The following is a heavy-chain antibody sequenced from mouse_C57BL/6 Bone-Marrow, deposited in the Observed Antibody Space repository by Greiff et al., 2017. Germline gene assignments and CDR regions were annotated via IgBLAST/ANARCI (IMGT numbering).Heavy chain of an antibody. CDR3: ARWGVGF. CDR2: IHPNSGST. Sequence: VQLQQPGAELVKPGASVKLSCKASGYTFTSYWMHWVKQRPGQGLEWIGMIHPNSGSTNYNEKFKSKATLTVDKSSSTAYVQLGSLTSEDSAVYCCARWGVGFWGQGPLVTVSA. V-gene: IGHV1-64*01. CDR1: GYTFTSYW. J-gene: IGHJ3*01.